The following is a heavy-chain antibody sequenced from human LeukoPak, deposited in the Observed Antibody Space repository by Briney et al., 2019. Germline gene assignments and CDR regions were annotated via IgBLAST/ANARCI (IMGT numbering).Heavy chain of an antibody. CDR1: GFTFNNYA. Sequence: GGSLRLSCAASGFTFNNYAMSWVRQAPGKGLEWVSAISGSGGATYYADPVKGRFTISRDNSKNTLFLHMNSLRVEDTAVYYCAKAPAAATKYYYDMDVWGQGTTVTVSS. J-gene: IGHJ6*02. CDR2: ISGSGGAT. D-gene: IGHD6-13*01. CDR3: AKAPAAATKYYYDMDV. V-gene: IGHV3-23*01.